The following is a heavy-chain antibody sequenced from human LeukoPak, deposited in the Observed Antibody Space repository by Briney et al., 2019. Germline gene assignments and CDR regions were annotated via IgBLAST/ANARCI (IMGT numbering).Heavy chain of an antibody. J-gene: IGHJ4*02. Sequence: PGRSLRLSCAASGFTFSSYAMHWVRQAPGKGLEWVAVISYDGSNKYYADSVKGRFTISRDNSKNTLYLQMNSLRAEDTAVYYCARGPGGRWLQLPTVPTEWGQGTLVTVSS. CDR3: ARGPGGRWLQLPTVPTE. CDR2: ISYDGSNK. V-gene: IGHV3-30*01. CDR1: GFTFSSYA. D-gene: IGHD5-24*01.